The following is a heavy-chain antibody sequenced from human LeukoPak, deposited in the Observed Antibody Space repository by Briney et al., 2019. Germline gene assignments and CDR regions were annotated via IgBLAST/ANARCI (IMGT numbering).Heavy chain of an antibody. J-gene: IGHJ3*02. V-gene: IGHV4-59*08. CDR1: GGSFSGYY. D-gene: IGHD6-19*01. CDR2: IYYSGST. CDR3: ARYSSGWYGDAFDI. Sequence: SETLSLTCAVYGGSFSGYYWSWIRQPPGKGLEWIGYIYYSGSTNYNPSLKSRVTISVDTSKNQFSLKLSSVTAADTAVYYCARYSSGWYGDAFDIWGQGTMVTVSS.